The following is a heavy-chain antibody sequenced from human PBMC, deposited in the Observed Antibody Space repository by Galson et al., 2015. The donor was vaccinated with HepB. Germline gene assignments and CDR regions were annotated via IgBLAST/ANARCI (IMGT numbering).Heavy chain of an antibody. V-gene: IGHV3-11*01. CDR3: VRVSGEYRDYDFYGMDV. CDR1: GFIFYDYY. Sequence: SLRLSCAASGFIFYDYYMSWIRQAPGKGLESVSHISSAGSNTHYAESVRGRFIISRDDDKNSLYLEMNSLRADDTAVYYCVRVSGEYRDYDFYGMDVWGPGTTVTVSS. J-gene: IGHJ6*02. CDR2: ISSAGSNT. D-gene: IGHD3-16*01.